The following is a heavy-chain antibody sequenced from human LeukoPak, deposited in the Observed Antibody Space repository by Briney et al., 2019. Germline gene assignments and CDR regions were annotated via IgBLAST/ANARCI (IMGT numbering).Heavy chain of an antibody. CDR1: GGTFSSYA. D-gene: IGHD6-19*01. CDR3: ARDLAVAGTLYYSDY. Sequence: SVKVSCKASGGTFSSYAISWVRQAPGQGLEWMGGIIPIFGTANYAQKLQGRVTITADESTSTAYMELSSLRSEDTAVYYCARDLAVAGTLYYSDYWGQGTLVTVSS. CDR2: IIPIFGTA. V-gene: IGHV1-69*13. J-gene: IGHJ4*02.